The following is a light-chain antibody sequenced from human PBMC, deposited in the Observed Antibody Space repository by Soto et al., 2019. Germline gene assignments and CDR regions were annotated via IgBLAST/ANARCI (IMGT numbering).Light chain of an antibody. J-gene: IGLJ1*01. CDR3: SSYVRSGTL. CDR2: EVS. Sequence: QSALTQPASVSGSPGQSITISCTGTSSDVGGYNFVSWYQHHTGKAPKLMIYEVSHRPSGVSNRFSGYKSGNTASLTISGRQAEDEADYFCSSYVRSGTLFGTGTKLTVL. CDR1: SSDVGGYNF. V-gene: IGLV2-14*01.